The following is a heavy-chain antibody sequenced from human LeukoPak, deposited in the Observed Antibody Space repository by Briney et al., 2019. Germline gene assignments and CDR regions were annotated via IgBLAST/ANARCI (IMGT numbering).Heavy chain of an antibody. V-gene: IGHV4-59*08. CDR1: GASINSYY. Sequence: SETLSLTCTVSGASINSYYWSWIRQPPGKGLEWIGYIYYSGSTNYNPSLKSRVTISVDTSKNQFSLKLSSVTAADTAVYYCARRAPYSYEWSTLDYWGQGTLVTVSS. D-gene: IGHD5-18*01. J-gene: IGHJ4*02. CDR3: ARRAPYSYEWSTLDY. CDR2: IYYSGST.